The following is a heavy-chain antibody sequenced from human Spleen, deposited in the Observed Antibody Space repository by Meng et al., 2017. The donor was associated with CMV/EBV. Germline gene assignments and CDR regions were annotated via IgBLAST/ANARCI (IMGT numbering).Heavy chain of an antibody. Sequence: QGEGVEVGGGVGQPGGSLRLSCAASGFSFSSDGMHWVRQAPGKGLEWVAFIRYDGSNKYYADSVKGRFTISRDNSKNTLYLQMNSLRAEDTAVYYCAKDLSPSYSSSWSPFDYWGQGTLVTVSS. D-gene: IGHD6-13*01. CDR1: GFSFSSDG. CDR2: IRYDGSNK. J-gene: IGHJ4*02. V-gene: IGHV3-30*02. CDR3: AKDLSPSYSSSWSPFDY.